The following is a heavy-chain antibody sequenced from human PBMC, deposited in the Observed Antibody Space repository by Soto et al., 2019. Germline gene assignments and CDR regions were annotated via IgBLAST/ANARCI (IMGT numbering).Heavy chain of an antibody. D-gene: IGHD6-6*01. CDR1: GGSISSGDYY. CDR2: IYYSGST. J-gene: IGHJ5*02. V-gene: IGHV4-30-4*01. CDR3: ARDKFKQSIVPWFDP. Sequence: SETLSLTCTVSGGSISSGDYYWSWIRQPPGKGLEWIGYIYYSGSTCYNPSLKSRVTISVDTSKNQFSLKLSSVTAADTAVYYCARDKFKQSIVPWFDPWGQGTLVTVSS.